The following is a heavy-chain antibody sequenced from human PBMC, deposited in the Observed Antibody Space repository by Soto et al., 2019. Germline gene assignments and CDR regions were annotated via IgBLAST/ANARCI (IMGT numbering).Heavy chain of an antibody. Sequence: GASVKVSCKASGYTFTSYYMHWVRLAPGQGLEWMGIINPSGGSTSYAQKFQGRVTMTRDTSTSTVYMELSSLRSEDTAVYYCASRGTIFGSFDYWGQGTLVTVSS. J-gene: IGHJ4*02. D-gene: IGHD3-3*01. CDR3: ASRGTIFGSFDY. V-gene: IGHV1-46*03. CDR1: GYTFTSYY. CDR2: INPSGGST.